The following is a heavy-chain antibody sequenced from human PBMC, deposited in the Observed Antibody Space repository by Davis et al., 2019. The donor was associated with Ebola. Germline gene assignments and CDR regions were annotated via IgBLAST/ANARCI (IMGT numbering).Heavy chain of an antibody. J-gene: IGHJ6*02. Sequence: GESLKISCAASGFTVSSNYMSWVRQAPGKGLEWVANIKEDGGEKYYVDSVEGRFTISRDNVKNSLYLQMNFLRAEDTAVYYCATGLPAARVYYYGMDVWGQGTTVTVSS. CDR3: ATGLPAARVYYYGMDV. V-gene: IGHV3-7*01. D-gene: IGHD2-2*01. CDR1: GFTVSSNY. CDR2: IKEDGGEK.